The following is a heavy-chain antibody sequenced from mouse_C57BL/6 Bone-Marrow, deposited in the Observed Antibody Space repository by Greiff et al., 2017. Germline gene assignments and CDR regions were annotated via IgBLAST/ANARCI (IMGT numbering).Heavy chain of an antibody. J-gene: IGHJ2*01. CDR1: GYTFTDYA. CDR3: ARREIYYCYYGDYFDY. CDR2: ISPYYGDA. Sequence: VKLMESGPELVRPGVSVKISCKGSGYTFTDYAMHWVKQSHAKSLEWIGVISPYYGDASYNQKFKDKATMTVDKSSSTAYMELARLTSEDSAVYYCARREIYYCYYGDYFDYWGQGTTLTVSS. V-gene: IGHV1-67*01. D-gene: IGHD2-12*01.